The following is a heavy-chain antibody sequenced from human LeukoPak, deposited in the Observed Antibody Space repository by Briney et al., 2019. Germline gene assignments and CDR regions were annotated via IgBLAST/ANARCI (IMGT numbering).Heavy chain of an antibody. D-gene: IGHD6-19*01. V-gene: IGHV4-34*01. J-gene: IGHJ4*02. CDR3: ATLRGGEWLPSGY. Sequence: SETLSLTCAVYGGSFTGYYWSWIRQPPGKGLEWIGEINHSGSTNYNPSLKSRVTISVDTSKNQFSLKLSSVTAADTAVYYCATLRGGEWLPSGYWGRGTLVTVSS. CDR1: GGSFTGYY. CDR2: INHSGST.